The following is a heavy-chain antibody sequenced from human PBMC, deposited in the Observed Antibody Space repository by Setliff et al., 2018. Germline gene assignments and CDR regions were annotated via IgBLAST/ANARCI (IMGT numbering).Heavy chain of an antibody. V-gene: IGHV3-23*01. CDR3: ARGHTSMAP. CDR1: EFTFSRYF. CDR2: ISGSGGDT. J-gene: IGHJ5*02. D-gene: IGHD5-18*01. Sequence: GGSLRLSCVASEFTFSRYFMTWVRQAPGKGLEWIASISGSGGDTDSADSMKGRFTISRDNSKNTLYLQMNSLRPEDTAIYYCARGHTSMAPWGQGTLVTVSS.